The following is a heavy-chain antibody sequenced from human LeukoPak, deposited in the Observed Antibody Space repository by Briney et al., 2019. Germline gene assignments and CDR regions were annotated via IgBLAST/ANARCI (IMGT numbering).Heavy chain of an antibody. Sequence: SGGFLRLSCAASGFTFSSYAMSWVRQAPGKGLEWVSAISGSGGSTYYADSVKGRFTISRDNSKNTLYLQMNSLRAEDTAVYYCASLYVLLWFGELWNDAFDIWGQGTMVTVSS. CDR3: ASLYVLLWFGELWNDAFDI. CDR1: GFTFSSYA. D-gene: IGHD3-10*01. CDR2: ISGSGGST. J-gene: IGHJ3*02. V-gene: IGHV3-23*01.